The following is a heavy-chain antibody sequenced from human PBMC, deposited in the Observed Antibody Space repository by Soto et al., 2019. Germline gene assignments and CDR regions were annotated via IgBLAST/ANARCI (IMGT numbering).Heavy chain of an antibody. D-gene: IGHD6-13*01. CDR2: FFSGRT. J-gene: IGHJ4*02. Sequence: QLQLQESGPGLVRPSETLSLTCSVSGGSITSRSSYWAWIRQPPGKGLEWIGTFFSGRTFSNPSLRRRVTISKDTSRNQFSLKLTSVAATDTAMYYCATTRGLAVGGSFNYWGQGALVTVSS. CDR1: GGSITSRSSY. V-gene: IGHV4-39*01. CDR3: ATTRGLAVGGSFNY.